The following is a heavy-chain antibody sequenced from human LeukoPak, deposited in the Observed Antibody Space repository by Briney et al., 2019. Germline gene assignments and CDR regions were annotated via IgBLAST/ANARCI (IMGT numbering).Heavy chain of an antibody. D-gene: IGHD2-2*01. V-gene: IGHV3-23*01. CDR2: ISGSGGST. Sequence: GGSLRLSCAASGLTFSSYAMSWVRQAPGKGLEWVSAISGSGGSTYYADSVKGRFTISRDNSKNTLYLQMNSLRAEDTAVYYCAKDAGYCSSTSCYLDYWGQGTLVTVSS. CDR3: AKDAGYCSSTSCYLDY. J-gene: IGHJ4*02. CDR1: GLTFSSYA.